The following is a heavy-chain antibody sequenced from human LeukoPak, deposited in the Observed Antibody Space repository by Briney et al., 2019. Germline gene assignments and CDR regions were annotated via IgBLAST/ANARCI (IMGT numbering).Heavy chain of an antibody. V-gene: IGHV1-2*02. CDR3: ATVRSHIVVVTAIYYFDY. CDR2: INPNSGGT. CDR1: GYTFTSYA. D-gene: IGHD2-21*02. J-gene: IGHJ4*02. Sequence: ASVKVSCKASGYTFTSYAMNWVRQAPGQGLEWMGWINPNSGGTNSAQKFQGRVTMTEDTSTDTAYMELSSLRSEDTAVYYCATVRSHIVVVTAIYYFDYWGQGTLVTVSS.